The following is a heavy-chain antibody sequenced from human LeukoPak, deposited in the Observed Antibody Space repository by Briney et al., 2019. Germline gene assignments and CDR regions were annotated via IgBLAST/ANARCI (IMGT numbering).Heavy chain of an antibody. V-gene: IGHV4-34*01. J-gene: IGHJ4*02. Sequence: SETLSLTCAVYGGSFSGYYWSWIRQPPGKGLEWIGEINHSGSTNYNPSLKSRVTISVDTSKNQFSLKLSSVTAADTAVYYCARGKVRIWFGESLGESYFDYWGQGTLVTVSS. D-gene: IGHD3-10*01. CDR2: INHSGST. CDR1: GGSFSGYY. CDR3: ARGKVRIWFGESLGESYFDY.